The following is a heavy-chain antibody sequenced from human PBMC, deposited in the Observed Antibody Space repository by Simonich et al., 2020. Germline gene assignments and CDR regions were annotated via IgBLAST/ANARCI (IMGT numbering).Heavy chain of an antibody. Sequence: QVQLQESGPGLVKPSETLSLTCAVSGYSISSGYYWGWIRQPPGKGLEWIGSIYHSRRTYYNPSLKSQVTISVDTSKNQFSLKLSSVTAADTAVYYCARVTREWLVFYWGQGTLVTVSS. V-gene: IGHV4-38-2*01. CDR1: GYSISSGYY. D-gene: IGHD6-19*01. J-gene: IGHJ4*02. CDR3: ARVTREWLVFY. CDR2: IYHSRRT.